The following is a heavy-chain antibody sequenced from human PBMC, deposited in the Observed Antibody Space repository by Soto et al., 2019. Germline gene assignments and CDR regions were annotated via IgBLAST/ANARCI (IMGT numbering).Heavy chain of an antibody. CDR3: ARDGGARVVIKSYYYYMDV. D-gene: IGHD3-3*01. J-gene: IGHJ6*03. V-gene: IGHV4-59*01. Sequence: SETLSLTCTVSGGSISSYYWSWIRQPPGKGLEWIGYIYYSGSTNYNPSLKSRVTISVDTSKNQFSLKLSSVTAADTAVYYCARDGGARVVIKSYYYYMDVWGKGTTVTVSS. CDR1: GGSISSYY. CDR2: IYYSGST.